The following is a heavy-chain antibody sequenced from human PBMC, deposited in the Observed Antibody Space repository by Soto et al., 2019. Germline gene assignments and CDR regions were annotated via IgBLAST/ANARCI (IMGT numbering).Heavy chain of an antibody. CDR3: ARDAGTSNPQYYFDY. D-gene: IGHD1-1*01. V-gene: IGHV4-31*03. Sequence: QVQLQESGPGLVKPSQTLSLTCTVSGGSISSGGYYWSWIRQHPGKGLEWIGYIYYSGSTYYNPSLKSRVTISVDTSKNQFSLKLSSVTAADTAVYYCARDAGTSNPQYYFDYWGQGTLVTVSS. CDR2: IYYSGST. J-gene: IGHJ4*02. CDR1: GGSISSGGYY.